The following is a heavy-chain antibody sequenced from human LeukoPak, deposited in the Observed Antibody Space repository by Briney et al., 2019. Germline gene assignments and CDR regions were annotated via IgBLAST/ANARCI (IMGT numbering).Heavy chain of an antibody. CDR2: IYYSGST. D-gene: IGHD6-19*01. J-gene: IGHJ4*02. V-gene: IGHV4-59*01. CDR3: AGQSIAVARTFDY. CDR1: GGSISSYY. Sequence: SETLSLTCTVSGGSISSYYWSWIRQPPGKGLEWIGYIYYSGSTNHNPSLKSRVTISVDTSKNQFSLKLSSVTAADTAVYYCAGQSIAVARTFDYWGQGTLVTVSS.